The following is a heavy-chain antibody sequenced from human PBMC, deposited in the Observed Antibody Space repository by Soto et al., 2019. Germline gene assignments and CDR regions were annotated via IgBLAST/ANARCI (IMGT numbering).Heavy chain of an antibody. CDR1: GFTFSDYY. CDR2: INSSSSYT. V-gene: IGHV3-11*03. CDR3: ARIIAAAGGRRYFDL. Sequence: SGGGLVKPGGSLRLSCAASGFTFSDYYMSWIRQAPGKGLEWVSYINSSSSYTNYADSVKGRFTISRDNAKNSLYLQMNSLRAEDTAVYYCARIIAAAGGRRYFDLWGRGTLVTVSS. J-gene: IGHJ2*01. D-gene: IGHD6-13*01.